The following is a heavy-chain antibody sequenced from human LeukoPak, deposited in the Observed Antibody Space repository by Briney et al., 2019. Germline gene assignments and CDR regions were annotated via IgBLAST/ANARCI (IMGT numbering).Heavy chain of an antibody. CDR1: GGSISSYY. V-gene: IGHV4-59*01. D-gene: IGHD3-9*01. CDR3: ARVTGYTIEDYFDY. Sequence: SETLSLTCTVSGGSISSYYWSWIRQPPGKGLEWIGYIYYSGSTNYNPSLKSRVTISVKTSKNQFSLKPRSVTAADTAVYYCARVTGYTIEDYFDYWGQGTLVTVSS. CDR2: IYYSGST. J-gene: IGHJ4*02.